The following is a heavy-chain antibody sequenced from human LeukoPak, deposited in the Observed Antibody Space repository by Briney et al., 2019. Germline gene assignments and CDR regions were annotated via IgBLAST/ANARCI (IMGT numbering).Heavy chain of an antibody. Sequence: ASVKVSCKVSGYTLTELSMHWVRQAPGKGLEWMGGFDPEDGATIYAQKFQGRVTMTEDTSTDTAYMELSSLRSEDTAVYYCATRSYYARGVYFDYWGQGTLVTVSS. D-gene: IGHD3-10*01. CDR1: GYTLTELS. CDR3: ATRSYYARGVYFDY. CDR2: FDPEDGAT. V-gene: IGHV1-24*01. J-gene: IGHJ4*02.